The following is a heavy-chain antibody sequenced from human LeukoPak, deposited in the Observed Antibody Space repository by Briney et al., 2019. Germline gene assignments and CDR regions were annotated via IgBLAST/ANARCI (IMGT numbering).Heavy chain of an antibody. CDR3: AKKVGGVYAFDI. CDR2: MCGSGGST. J-gene: IGHJ3*02. V-gene: IGHV3-23*01. Sequence: GGSLTLSCAACGFPFSSYAVRCARRAPGEGVECVSGMCGSGGSTFYAHSVKGRFTIPREKYKNTVYLQIHSERGEDTAVYYCAKKVGGVYAFDIWGQGTMVTVSS. CDR1: GFPFSSYA. D-gene: IGHD3-16*01.